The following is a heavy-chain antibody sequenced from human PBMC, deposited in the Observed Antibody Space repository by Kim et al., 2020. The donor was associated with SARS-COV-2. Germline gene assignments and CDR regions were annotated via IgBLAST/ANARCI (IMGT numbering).Heavy chain of an antibody. V-gene: IGHV4-39*07. CDR1: SGSISSNSYH. D-gene: IGHD2-15*01. Sequence: SETLSLTCTVSSGSISSNSYHWGWIRQPPGKGLEWIGSINYSGTTYYNPSLKSRVTISVDTSKIQFSLKLSSVTAADTAVYYCARVYVRDGYSVDYWGQG. CDR2: INYSGTT. CDR3: ARVYVRDGYSVDY. J-gene: IGHJ4*02.